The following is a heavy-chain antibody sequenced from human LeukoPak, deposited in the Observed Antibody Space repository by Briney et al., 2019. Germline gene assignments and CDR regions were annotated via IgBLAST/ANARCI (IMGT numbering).Heavy chain of an antibody. D-gene: IGHD6-19*01. Sequence: PGGCLRLSCAASGFTVSSNYMSWVRQAPGKGLEWVSFIYSGGSTYYADSVKGRFTISRDNSKNTLYLQMNSLRAEDTAVYYCARRSGIAVAGAFDYWGQGTLVTVSS. V-gene: IGHV3-53*01. CDR2: IYSGGST. CDR1: GFTVSSNY. CDR3: ARRSGIAVAGAFDY. J-gene: IGHJ4*02.